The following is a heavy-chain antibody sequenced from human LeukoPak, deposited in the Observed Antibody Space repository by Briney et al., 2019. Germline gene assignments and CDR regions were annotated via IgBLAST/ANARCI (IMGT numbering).Heavy chain of an antibody. J-gene: IGHJ4*02. CDR1: GFTFSSYA. CDR3: ARMEALYYDYVWGSYRYTGFDY. D-gene: IGHD3-16*02. CDR2: ISYDGSNK. Sequence: GGSLRLSCAASGFTFSSYAMHWVRQAPGKGLEWVAVISYDGSNKYYADSVKGRFTISRDNSKNTLYLQMNSLRAEDTAVYYCARMEALYYDYVWGSYRYTGFDYWGQGTLVTVSS. V-gene: IGHV3-30-3*01.